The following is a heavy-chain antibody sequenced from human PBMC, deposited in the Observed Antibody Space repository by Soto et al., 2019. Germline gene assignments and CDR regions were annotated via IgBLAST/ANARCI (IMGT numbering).Heavy chain of an antibody. V-gene: IGHV3-23*01. Sequence: LCGASCRFLFSGAGMILKHQAPGKGLEWVSSISGDGGGTYYADSVKGRFTLSRDNSRNTLFLQMNSVRVEDTAIYYCAKLIDAAGTGYWGQGTLVTVSS. J-gene: IGHJ4*02. CDR3: AKLIDAAGTGY. CDR1: RFLFSGAG. D-gene: IGHD6-13*01. CDR2: ISGDGGGT.